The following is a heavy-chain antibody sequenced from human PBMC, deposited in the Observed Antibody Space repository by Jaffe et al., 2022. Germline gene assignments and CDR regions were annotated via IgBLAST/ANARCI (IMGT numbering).Heavy chain of an antibody. CDR2: ISSSASAI. J-gene: IGHJ4*02. CDR1: GFTFSASE. V-gene: IGHV3-48*03. CDR3: ARRGPAYSHGWQDY. Sequence: EVHLVESGGGLVQPGGSLRLSCAASGFTFSASEMSWVRQAPGKGLEWISYISSSASAIYYADSVKGRFTISRDNAKSSLYLQMNSLRAEDTAVYYCARRGPAYSHGWQDYWGQGTLVSVSS. D-gene: IGHD6-19*01.